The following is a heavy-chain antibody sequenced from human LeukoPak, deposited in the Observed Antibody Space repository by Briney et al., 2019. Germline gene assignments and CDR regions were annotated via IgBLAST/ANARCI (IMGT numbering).Heavy chain of an antibody. CDR1: GGSFSGYY. V-gene: IGHV4-34*01. Sequence: PSETLSLTCAVYGGSFSGYYCSWIRQPPGKGLEWIGEINHSGSTNYNPSLKSRVTISVDTSKNQFSLKLSSVTAADTAVYYCARGDGNYVWGSYRSHPYYFDYWGQGTVATVSA. CDR3: ARGDGNYVWGSYRSHPYYFDY. D-gene: IGHD3-16*02. J-gene: IGHJ4*02. CDR2: INHSGST.